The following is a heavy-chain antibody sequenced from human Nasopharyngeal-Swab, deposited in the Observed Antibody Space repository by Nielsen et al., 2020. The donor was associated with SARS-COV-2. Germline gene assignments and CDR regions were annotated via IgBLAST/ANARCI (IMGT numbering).Heavy chain of an antibody. J-gene: IGHJ4*02. CDR3: ARGGWGDYPDY. Sequence: SQTLSLTCAVYGGSFSGYNWSWIRQPPGKGLEWIGEINHSGSTNYNPSLKSRVTISVDTSKNQFSLKLSSVTAADTAVYYCARGGWGDYPDYWGQGTLVTVSS. V-gene: IGHV4-34*01. CDR1: GGSFSGYN. D-gene: IGHD4-17*01. CDR2: INHSGST.